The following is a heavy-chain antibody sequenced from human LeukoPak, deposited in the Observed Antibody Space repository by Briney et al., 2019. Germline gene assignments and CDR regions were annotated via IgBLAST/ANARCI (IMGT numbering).Heavy chain of an antibody. CDR2: INSDGSST. Sequence: GGSLIPSCAASGFTFSSYWMHWVRQAPGKGLVWVSRINSDGSSTSYADSVKGRFTISRDNSKNTLDLQMDSLRAEDTAVYYCAKDGLPHYGMDVWGQGTTVTVSS. CDR1: GFTFSSYW. V-gene: IGHV3-74*01. CDR3: AKDGLPHYGMDV. J-gene: IGHJ6*02. D-gene: IGHD3-16*01.